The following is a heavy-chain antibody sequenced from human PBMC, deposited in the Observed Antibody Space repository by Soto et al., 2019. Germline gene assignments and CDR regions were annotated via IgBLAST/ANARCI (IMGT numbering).Heavy chain of an antibody. D-gene: IGHD6-6*01. Sequence: PSETLSLTCTVSGDSISTADYYWNWIRQPPGKGLEWIGYIYYSGNTYYIPSLKSRVTISVDTSKNQISLKLNSVTAEDTAVYYCARGIYSTSYFFDSWGQGTLVTVSS. CDR2: IYYSGNT. CDR1: GDSISTADYY. V-gene: IGHV4-30-4*01. CDR3: ARGIYSTSYFFDS. J-gene: IGHJ4*02.